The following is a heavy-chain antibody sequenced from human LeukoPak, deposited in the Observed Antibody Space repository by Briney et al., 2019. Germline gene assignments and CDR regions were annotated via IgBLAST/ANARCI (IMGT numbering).Heavy chain of an antibody. CDR3: ARDRDFYVADN. D-gene: IGHD2-21*02. Sequence: GGSLRLSCAASGFTFSSYAMHWVRQAPGKGLEWVAVISYDGSNKYYADSVKGRFTISRDNAKNSLYLQMNSLRVEDTAVYYCARDRDFYVADNWGQGTQLIVSS. CDR2: ISYDGSNK. J-gene: IGHJ4*02. CDR1: GFTFSSYA. V-gene: IGHV3-30-3*01.